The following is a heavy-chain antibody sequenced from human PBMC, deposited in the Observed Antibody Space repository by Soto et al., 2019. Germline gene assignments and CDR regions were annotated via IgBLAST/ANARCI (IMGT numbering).Heavy chain of an antibody. CDR3: ARDHVLLHPKYYYYGMDV. CDR2: ISAYNGNT. CDR1: GYTFTSYG. V-gene: IGHV1-18*04. J-gene: IGHJ6*02. Sequence: QVQLVQSGAEVKKPGASVKVSCKASGYTFTSYGISWVRQAPGQGLEWMGWISAYNGNTNYAQKLQGRVTMTTDTSTSTAYMELRSMRSDDTAVYYCARDHVLLHPKYYYYGMDVWGQGTTVTVSS. D-gene: IGHD4-4*01.